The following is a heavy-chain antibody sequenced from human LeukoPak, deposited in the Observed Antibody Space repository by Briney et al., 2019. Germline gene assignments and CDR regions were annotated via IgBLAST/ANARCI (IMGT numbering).Heavy chain of an antibody. J-gene: IGHJ6*03. V-gene: IGHV1-2*02. CDR1: GYTFTGSY. D-gene: IGHD3-22*01. Sequence: ASVKVSCKASGYTFTGSYMHWVRQAPGQGLEWMGWINPNSGGTNYAQKFQGRVTMTRDTSISTAYMELSRLRSDDTAVYYCARAGDSSGYYVYYYYYMDVWGKGTTVTVSS. CDR3: ARAGDSSGYYVYYYYYMDV. CDR2: INPNSGGT.